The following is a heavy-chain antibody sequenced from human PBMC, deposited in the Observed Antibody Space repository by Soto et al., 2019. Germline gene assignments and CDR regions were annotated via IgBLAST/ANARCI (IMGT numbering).Heavy chain of an antibody. CDR2: ISGSGGST. D-gene: IGHD3-22*01. CDR3: AKVKWLLLGYFQH. J-gene: IGHJ1*01. V-gene: IGHV3-23*01. CDR1: GFTLSSYA. Sequence: EGSLRLSCAASGFTLSSYAMSWVRQAPGKGLEWVSAISGSGGSTYYADSVKGRFTISRDNSKNTLYLQMNSLRAEDTAVYYCAKVKWLLLGYFQHWGQGTLVTVSS.